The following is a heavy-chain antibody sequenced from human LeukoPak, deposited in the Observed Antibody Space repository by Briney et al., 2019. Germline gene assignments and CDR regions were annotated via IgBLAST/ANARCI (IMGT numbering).Heavy chain of an antibody. J-gene: IGHJ3*02. V-gene: IGHV3-48*03. CDR1: GLIFNGLTFRNYE. Sequence: GGSLRLSCAGSGLIFNGLTFRNYEMNWVRQAPGKGLEWVSYITNSGTNTFYADSVKGRFTISRDNAKNSLYLQMNSLRAEDTAVYYCARSRWELLAAAFDIWGQGTMVTVSS. CDR2: ITNSGTNT. CDR3: ARSRWELLAAAFDI. D-gene: IGHD1-26*01.